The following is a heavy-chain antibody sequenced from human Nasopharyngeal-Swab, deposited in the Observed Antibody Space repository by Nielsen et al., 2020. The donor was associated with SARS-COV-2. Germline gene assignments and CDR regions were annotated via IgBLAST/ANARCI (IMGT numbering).Heavy chain of an antibody. D-gene: IGHD5-24*01. CDR3: ASPVEMSTT. Sequence: SVKVSCKASGCTFSGNYIHWVRQAPGQGLEWMGRIIPILGIPNYAQKFQGRLTITADTSTTTAYMELSSLRSEDTAVYYCASPVEMSTTWGQGTLVTVSS. J-gene: IGHJ5*02. CDR2: IIPILGIP. CDR1: GCTFSGNY. V-gene: IGHV1-69*02.